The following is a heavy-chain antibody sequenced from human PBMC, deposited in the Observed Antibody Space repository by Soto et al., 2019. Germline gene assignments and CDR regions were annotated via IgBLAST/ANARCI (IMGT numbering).Heavy chain of an antibody. Sequence: SETLSLTCAFYVGSFSGYYWSWIRQPPGKGLEWIGEINHSGSTNYNPSLKSRVTISVDTSKNQFSLKLSSVTAADTAVYYCERGYYFDYWGQGTMVTVSS. J-gene: IGHJ4*02. V-gene: IGHV4-34*01. CDR1: VGSFSGYY. CDR2: INHSGST. CDR3: ERGYYFDY.